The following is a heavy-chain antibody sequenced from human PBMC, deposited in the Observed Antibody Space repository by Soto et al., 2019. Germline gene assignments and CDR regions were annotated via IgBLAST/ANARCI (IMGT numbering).Heavy chain of an antibody. V-gene: IGHV1-69*01. J-gene: IGHJ6*02. CDR1: GGTFSSYA. D-gene: IGHD3-22*01. CDR3: ARRGYYDSSCFLGERYYYYGMDV. CDR2: IIPIFGTA. Sequence: QVQLVQSGAEVKKPGSSVKVSCKASGGTFSSYAISWVRQAPGQGLEWMGGIIPIFGTANYAQKFQGRVTITADESTSTAYMELSSLRSEDTAVYYCARRGYYDSSCFLGERYYYYGMDVWGQGTTVTVSS.